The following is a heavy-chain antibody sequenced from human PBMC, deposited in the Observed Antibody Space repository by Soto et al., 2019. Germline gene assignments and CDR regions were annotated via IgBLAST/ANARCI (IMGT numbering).Heavy chain of an antibody. CDR2: ISYDGSNK. D-gene: IGHD2-21*02. J-gene: IGHJ4*02. CDR1: GFTFSSYA. Sequence: QVQLVESGGGVVQPGRSLRLSCAASGFTFSSYAMHWVRQAPGKGLEWVAVISYDGSNKYYADSVKGRFTISRDNSKNTLYLQMNSLRAEDTAVYYCAREGYCGGDCYNLDYWGQGTLVTVSS. V-gene: IGHV3-30-3*01. CDR3: AREGYCGGDCYNLDY.